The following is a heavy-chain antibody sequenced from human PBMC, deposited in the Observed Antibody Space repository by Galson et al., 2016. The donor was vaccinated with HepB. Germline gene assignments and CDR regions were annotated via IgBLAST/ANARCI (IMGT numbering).Heavy chain of an antibody. J-gene: IGHJ5*02. Sequence: PALVKPTQTLTLTCNVSGFSLNNGRMGVSWIRQPPGKALEWLAHISSINDRSYKSSLRSRLAISKDTSKNQVVLTMTNMDPVDTATYYCARETLGYCGGDCYSGGWFDPWGQGTLVTVSS. CDR1: GFSLNNGRMG. CDR3: ARETLGYCGGDCYSGGWFDP. CDR2: ISSINDR. V-gene: IGHV2-26*01. D-gene: IGHD2-21*02.